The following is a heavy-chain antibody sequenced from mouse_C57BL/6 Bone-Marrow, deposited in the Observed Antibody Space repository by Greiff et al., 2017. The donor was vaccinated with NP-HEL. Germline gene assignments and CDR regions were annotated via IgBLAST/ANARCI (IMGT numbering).Heavy chain of an antibody. CDR2: IHPNSGST. J-gene: IGHJ4*01. D-gene: IGHD3-3*01. V-gene: IGHV1-64*01. CDR1: GYTFTSYW. Sequence: QVQLKQPGAEPVKPGASVKLSCKASGYTFTSYWMHWVKQRPGQGLEWIGMIHPNSGSTNYNEKFKSKATLTVDKSSSTAYMQLSSLTSEDSAVYYCARKTRAYAMDYWGQGTSVTVSS. CDR3: ARKTRAYAMDY.